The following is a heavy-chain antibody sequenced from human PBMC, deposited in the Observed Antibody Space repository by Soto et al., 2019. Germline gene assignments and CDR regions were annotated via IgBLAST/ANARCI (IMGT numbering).Heavy chain of an antibody. CDR2: INPSDGST. CDR1: GYSFTNYY. V-gene: IGHV1-46*01. Sequence: AASVKVSCKASGYSFTNYYVHGVRQAPGQGLEWMGIINPSDGSTRYARKFQGRVTMTRDTSTSTVYMVLSSLRSEDTAVYYCARGRGTSGTFDYWGQGTLVTVSS. D-gene: IGHD1-1*01. J-gene: IGHJ4*02. CDR3: ARGRGTSGTFDY.